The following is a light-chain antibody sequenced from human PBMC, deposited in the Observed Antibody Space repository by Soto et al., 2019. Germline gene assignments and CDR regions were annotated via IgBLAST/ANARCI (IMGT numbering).Light chain of an antibody. CDR2: AAS. CDR3: QQLNSYPIT. CDR1: QGINNY. V-gene: IGKV1-9*01. Sequence: DIQLTQSPSFLSASVGDRVTITCRASQGINNYLGWYQQKPGKAPKLLIYAASTLQSGVPSRFSGSGSRTEFTLAISSLQPEDFATYYCQQLNSYPITFGPGTKVYI. J-gene: IGKJ3*01.